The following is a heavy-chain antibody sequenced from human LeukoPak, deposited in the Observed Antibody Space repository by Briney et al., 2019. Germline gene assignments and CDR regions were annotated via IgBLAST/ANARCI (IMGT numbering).Heavy chain of an antibody. V-gene: IGHV3-23*01. Sequence: GGSLRLSCAASGFTFSSYAMSWVRQAPGKGLEWVSAISGSGGSTYYADSVKGRFTISRDNSKNTLYLQMNSLRAEGTAVYYCAKVGVGAIYGIDYWGQGTLVTVSS. CDR2: ISGSGGST. CDR1: GFTFSSYA. D-gene: IGHD1-26*01. J-gene: IGHJ4*02. CDR3: AKVGVGAIYGIDY.